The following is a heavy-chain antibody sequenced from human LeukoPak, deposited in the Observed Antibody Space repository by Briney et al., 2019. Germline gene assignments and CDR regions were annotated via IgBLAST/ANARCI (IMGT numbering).Heavy chain of an antibody. CDR2: IYHSGRT. J-gene: IGHJ4*02. V-gene: IGHV4-38-2*02. D-gene: IGHD2-2*01. CDR1: GYSISSGYY. CDR3: ARSSRSWSTFDN. Sequence: SETLSLTCTVSGYSISSGYYWGWIRQPPGKGLEWIGSIYHSGRTYYNPSLKSRVTISVDTSKNQFSLKLSSVTAADTAVYYCARSSRSWSTFDNWGQGTLVTVSS.